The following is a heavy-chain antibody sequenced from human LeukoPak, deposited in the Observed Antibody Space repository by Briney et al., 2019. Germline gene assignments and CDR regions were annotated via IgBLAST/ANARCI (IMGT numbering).Heavy chain of an antibody. Sequence: ASVKVSCKTSGYTFSSFDINWVRQATGQGLEWMGWMNTNSGNTGYAQKFQGRITMTRNISISTAYMELSSLRSEDTAVYYCARGWYPSGREVTHSQYYYTDVWGKGSTITVSS. CDR3: ARGWYPSGREVTHSQYYYTDV. D-gene: IGHD6-13*01. V-gene: IGHV1-8*02. CDR1: GYTFSSFD. CDR2: MNTNSGNT. J-gene: IGHJ6*03.